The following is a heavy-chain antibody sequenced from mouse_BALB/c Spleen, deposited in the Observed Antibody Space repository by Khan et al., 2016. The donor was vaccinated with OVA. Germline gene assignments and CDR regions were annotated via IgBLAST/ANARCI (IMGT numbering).Heavy chain of an antibody. CDR1: GYTFTSYY. V-gene: IGHV1S81*02. CDR3: TRGGYCGIAY. Sequence: QVQLQQSGAELVKPGASVKLSCKASGYTFTSYYMYWVKQRPGQGLEWIGEINPSNGGTNFNETFKSKATLTVDKSSSTAYMHISSLTSEDSAVYYDTRGGYCGIAYWGQGTLVTVSA. D-gene: IGHD2-14*01. CDR2: INPSNGGT. J-gene: IGHJ3*01.